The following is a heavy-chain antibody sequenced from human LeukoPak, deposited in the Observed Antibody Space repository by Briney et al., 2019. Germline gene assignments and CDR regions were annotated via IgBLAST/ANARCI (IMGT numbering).Heavy chain of an antibody. J-gene: IGHJ4*02. CDR3: ARKDMLDY. CDR1: EFTFRSYW. V-gene: IGHV3-74*01. CDR2: IKSDGSST. Sequence: PGGSLSLSCPAPEFTFRSYWSHWSAQPPGKGLVWVSRIKSDGSSTSYAESAKGRFTISRDNAKNTLYLQMNSLRAEDTAVYYCARKDMLDYWGQGTLVTVSS.